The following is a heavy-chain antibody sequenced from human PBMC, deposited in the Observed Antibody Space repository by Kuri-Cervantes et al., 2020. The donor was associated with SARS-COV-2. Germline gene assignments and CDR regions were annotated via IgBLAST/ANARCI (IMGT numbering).Heavy chain of an antibody. V-gene: IGHV3-48*03. CDR2: ISSSGSTI. D-gene: IGHD4-11*01. CDR3: AKKGDYSNYAERPHYYYYYMDV. J-gene: IGHJ6*03. CDR1: GFTFSSYE. Sequence: GGSLRLSCAAAGFTFSSYEMNWVRQDPGKGLEGVSYISSSGSTIYYADSVKGRFTISRDNAKNSLYLQMNSLRSEDTAVYYCAKKGDYSNYAERPHYYYYYMDVWGKGTTVTVSS.